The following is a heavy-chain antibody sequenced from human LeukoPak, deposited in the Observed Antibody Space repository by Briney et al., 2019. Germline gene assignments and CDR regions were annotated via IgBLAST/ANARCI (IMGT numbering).Heavy chain of an antibody. CDR3: AKYSRPPSIDY. D-gene: IGHD6-13*01. CDR2: ISGSGGTT. Sequence: GGSLRLSCAASGFTFNAYAMSWVRQAPGKGLEWVSAISGSGGTTYYADSVKGRFTISRDNSKNTLYLQMNSLRAEDTAVYYCAKYSRPPSIDYWGQGTLVTVSS. CDR1: GFTFNAYA. V-gene: IGHV3-23*01. J-gene: IGHJ4*02.